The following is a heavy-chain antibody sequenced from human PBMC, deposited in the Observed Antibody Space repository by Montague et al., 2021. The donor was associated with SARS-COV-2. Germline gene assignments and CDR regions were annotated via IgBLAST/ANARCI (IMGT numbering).Heavy chain of an antibody. D-gene: IGHD2-15*01. CDR1: GGSFSSY. CDR3: ASHCGGGRCYFGMDV. CDR2: ISHGGGT. J-gene: IGHJ6*02. Sequence: SETLSLTCDVYGGSFSSYWSGIRQPPWRGLEWVGQISHGGGTNYXPSLKSRVTISVDTSKNQVSLKLSTVTAADTAVYYCASHCGGGRCYFGMDVWGQGTTVTVSS. V-gene: IGHV4-34*01.